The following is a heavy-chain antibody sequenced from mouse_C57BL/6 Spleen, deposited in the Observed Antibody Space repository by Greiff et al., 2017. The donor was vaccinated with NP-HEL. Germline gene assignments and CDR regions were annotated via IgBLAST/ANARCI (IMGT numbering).Heavy chain of an antibody. CDR2: IYPSSGNT. V-gene: IGHV1-81*01. CDR1: GYTFTSYG. Sequence: QVQLKESGAELARPGASVKLSCKASGYTFTSYGISWVKQRPGQGLEWIGEIYPSSGNTYYNEKFKGKATLTVDKSSSTAYMELRSLTSEDSAVYFCARLGGDYYAMDYWGQGTSVTVSS. D-gene: IGHD4-1*01. CDR3: ARLGGDYYAMDY. J-gene: IGHJ4*01.